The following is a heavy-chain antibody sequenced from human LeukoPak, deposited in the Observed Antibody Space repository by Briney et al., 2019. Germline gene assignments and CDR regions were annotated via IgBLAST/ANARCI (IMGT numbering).Heavy chain of an antibody. J-gene: IGHJ4*02. CDR1: GFTFSSYV. V-gene: IGHV3-30*04. D-gene: IGHD4-17*01. Sequence: PGGSLRLSCAASGFTFSSYVMHWVRQAPGKGLEWVAIISYDGSNEYYADSVKGRFTISRDNAKNSLYLQMNSLRAEDTAVYYCARVASYGDYGLDYWGQGTLVTVSS. CDR2: ISYDGSNE. CDR3: ARVASYGDYGLDY.